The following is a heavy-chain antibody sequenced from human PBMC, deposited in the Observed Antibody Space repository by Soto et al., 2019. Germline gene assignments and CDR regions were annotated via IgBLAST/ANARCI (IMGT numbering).Heavy chain of an antibody. CDR3: ARDQLEGNWFDP. D-gene: IGHD1-1*01. CDR1: GYSFTTYW. V-gene: IGHV5-10-1*01. CDR2: IDPTDSYT. Sequence: PVQSLKISCQSSGYSFTTYWISWVRQMPGKGLECMGRIDPTDSYTDYGPSFEGHVTMSVDKSKNQFSLKLSSVTAADTAVYYCARDQLEGNWFDPWGQGTLVTVSS. J-gene: IGHJ5*02.